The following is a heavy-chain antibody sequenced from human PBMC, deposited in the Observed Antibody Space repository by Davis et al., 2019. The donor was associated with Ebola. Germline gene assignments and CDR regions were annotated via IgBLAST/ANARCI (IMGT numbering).Heavy chain of an antibody. J-gene: IGHJ4*02. CDR3: ARSSRITIFGVVPGYFDY. D-gene: IGHD3-3*01. CDR1: GYTFTGYY. CDR2: INPNSGGT. V-gene: IGHV1-2*04. Sequence: AASVMVSCKASGYTFTGYYMHWVRQAPGQGLEWMGWINPNSGGTNYAQKFQGWVTMTRDTSISTAYMELSRLRSDDTAVYYCARSSRITIFGVVPGYFDYWGQGTLVTVSS.